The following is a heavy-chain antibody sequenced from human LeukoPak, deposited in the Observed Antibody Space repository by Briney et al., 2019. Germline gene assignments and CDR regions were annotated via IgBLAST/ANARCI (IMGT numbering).Heavy chain of an antibody. J-gene: IGHJ5*02. D-gene: IGHD2-21*02. CDR1: GFTFSNYA. CDR3: ARAKSAYCGGDCYRGDWFDP. V-gene: IGHV3-23*01. CDR2: ISGSGGST. Sequence: PGGSLRLSCAASGFTFSNYAMSWVRQAPGKGLEWVSSISGSGGSTNYADSVKGRFTISRDNAKNSVYLQMKSLRAEDTAVYYCARAKSAYCGGDCYRGDWFDPWGQGTLVTVSS.